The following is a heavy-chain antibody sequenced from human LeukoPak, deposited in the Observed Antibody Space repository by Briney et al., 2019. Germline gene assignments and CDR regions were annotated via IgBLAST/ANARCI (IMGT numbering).Heavy chain of an antibody. Sequence: TGGSLRLSCAASGFTFSSYGMHWVRQGRGRGLERVAFIRYDGSNKYYADSVKGRFTISRDNSKNTLYLQMNSLRAEDTAVYYCAKDALWFGELLGAFDIWGQGTMVTVSS. CDR2: IRYDGSNK. CDR3: AKDALWFGELLGAFDI. CDR1: GFTFSSYG. D-gene: IGHD3-10*01. J-gene: IGHJ3*02. V-gene: IGHV3-30*02.